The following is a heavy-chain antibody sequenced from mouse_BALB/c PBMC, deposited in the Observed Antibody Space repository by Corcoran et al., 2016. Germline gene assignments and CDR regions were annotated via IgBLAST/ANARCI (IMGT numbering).Heavy chain of an antibody. CDR2: ISCYNGAT. CDR1: GYPFTGYY. CDR3: ARRTGTGAMDY. D-gene: IGHD4-1*01. J-gene: IGHJ4*01. V-gene: IGHV1S34*01. Sequence: LVKTGASVKISCKASGYPFTGYYMHWVKQSHGKSLEWIGYISCYNGATSYNQKFKGKATFTVDTSSSTAYMQFNSLTSEDSAVYYCARRTGTGAMDYWGQGTSVTVSS.